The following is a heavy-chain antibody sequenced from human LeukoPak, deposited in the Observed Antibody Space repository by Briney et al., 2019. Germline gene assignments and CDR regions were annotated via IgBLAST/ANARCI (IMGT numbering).Heavy chain of an antibody. V-gene: IGHV3-7*03. Sequence: PGGSLRLSCAASGFPFSSYWMAWVRQAPGKGLEWVASIKQDGGETFYVDSVRGRFTISRDNAKNPLYLQMNSLRAEDTALYYCAKDIKRSSSWSSYYYYYYGMDVWGQGTTVTVSS. D-gene: IGHD6-13*01. J-gene: IGHJ6*02. CDR3: AKDIKRSSSWSSYYYYYYGMDV. CDR1: GFPFSSYW. CDR2: IKQDGGET.